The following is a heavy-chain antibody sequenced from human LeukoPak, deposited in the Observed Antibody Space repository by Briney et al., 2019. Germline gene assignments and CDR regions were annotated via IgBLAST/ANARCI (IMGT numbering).Heavy chain of an antibody. CDR3: AREYMDV. J-gene: IGHJ6*03. CDR2: ITSDGST. V-gene: IGHV3-23*01. Sequence: GGSLRLSCEASGWNFSNFGMSWVRRAPGKGLEWVSGITSDGSTYYADSVRGRYIISRDNSKNTLYLQMNSLRAEDRALYYCAREYMDVWGKGTMVTISS. CDR1: GWNFSNFG.